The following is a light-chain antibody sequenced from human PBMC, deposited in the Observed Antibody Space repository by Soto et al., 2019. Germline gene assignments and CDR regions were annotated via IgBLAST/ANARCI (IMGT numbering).Light chain of an antibody. CDR3: LLYYGGDRV. Sequence: QAVVTQEPSLTVSPGGTVTLTCASSTGAVTSGYYPNWFQQKPGQAPRALIYSTSNKQSWTPARFSGALLGGKAALTLSGVKPEDEAEYYCLLYYGGDRVFGTGTKLTV. V-gene: IGLV7-43*01. CDR1: TGAVTSGYY. CDR2: STS. J-gene: IGLJ1*01.